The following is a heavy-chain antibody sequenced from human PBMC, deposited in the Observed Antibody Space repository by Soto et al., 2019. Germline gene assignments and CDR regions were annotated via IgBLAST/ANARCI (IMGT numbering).Heavy chain of an antibody. CDR3: ARDDDYEANGLDY. Sequence: PGGSLRLSCVASGLTFSRYVMHWVRQSPGEGLEWMAVIVNDGNDRDYADSVKGRFAISRDNSKNTLYLQMDNLGVEDTAMYYCARDDDYEANGLDYWGQGTLVTVSS. V-gene: IGHV3-33*01. CDR2: IVNDGNDR. J-gene: IGHJ4*02. D-gene: IGHD4-17*01. CDR1: GLTFSRYV.